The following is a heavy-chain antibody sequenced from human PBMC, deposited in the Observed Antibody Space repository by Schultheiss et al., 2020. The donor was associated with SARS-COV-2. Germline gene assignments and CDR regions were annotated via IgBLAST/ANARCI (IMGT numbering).Heavy chain of an antibody. Sequence: ASVKVSCKASGYTFTSYDINWVRQAPGQGLEWMGWISAYNGNTNYAQKLQGRVTMTTDTSTSTAYMELRSLRSEDTAVYYCARGRWHCSSTSCLNWFDPWGQGTLVTVSS. CDR1: GYTFTSYD. V-gene: IGHV1-18*01. J-gene: IGHJ5*02. D-gene: IGHD2-2*01. CDR2: ISAYNGNT. CDR3: ARGRWHCSSTSCLNWFDP.